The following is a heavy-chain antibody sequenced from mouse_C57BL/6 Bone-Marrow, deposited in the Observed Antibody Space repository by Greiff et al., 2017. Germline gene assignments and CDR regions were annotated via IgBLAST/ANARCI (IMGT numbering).Heavy chain of an antibody. V-gene: IGHV1-64*01. CDR1: GYTFTSYW. CDR2: IHPNSGST. D-gene: IGHD1-1*01. CDR3: ARGIYYYVSSVFAY. Sequence: VQLQQPGAELVKPGASVKLSCKASGYTFTSYWMHWVKQRPGQGLEWIGMIHPNSGSTNYNEKFKSKATLTVDKSSSTAYMQLSSLTSEDSAVYYCARGIYYYVSSVFAYWGQGTLVTVSA. J-gene: IGHJ3*01.